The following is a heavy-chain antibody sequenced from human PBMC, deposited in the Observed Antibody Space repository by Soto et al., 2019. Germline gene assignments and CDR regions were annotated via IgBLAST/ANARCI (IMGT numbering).Heavy chain of an antibody. Sequence: EVQLVESGGGLVQPGGSLKLSCAASGFTFSGSAMHWVRRASGKGLEWVGRIRSKANSYATAYAASVKGRITISRDDSKNTAYLQMNSLKTEDTAVYYCTISGTTFDYWGQGTLVTVSS. J-gene: IGHJ4*02. CDR3: TISGTTFDY. D-gene: IGHD1-1*01. CDR1: GFTFSGSA. CDR2: IRSKANSYAT. V-gene: IGHV3-73*01.